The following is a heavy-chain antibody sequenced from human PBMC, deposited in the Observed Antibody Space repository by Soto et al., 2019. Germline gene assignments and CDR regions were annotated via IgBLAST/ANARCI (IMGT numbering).Heavy chain of an antibody. Sequence: GGSLRLSCAASGFTFSSYSMNWVRQAPGKGLEWVSYISSSSSTIYYADSVKGRFTISRDNAKNSLYLQMNSLRDEDTAVYYCARDRYRPRTYYYDSSGYQAFDYWGQGTLVTVSS. CDR1: GFTFSSYS. CDR3: ARDRYRPRTYYYDSSGYQAFDY. V-gene: IGHV3-48*02. D-gene: IGHD3-22*01. CDR2: ISSSSSTI. J-gene: IGHJ4*02.